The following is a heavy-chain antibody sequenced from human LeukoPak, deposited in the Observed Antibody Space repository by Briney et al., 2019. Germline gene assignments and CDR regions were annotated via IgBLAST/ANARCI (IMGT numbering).Heavy chain of an antibody. Sequence: SETLSLTCAVYGGSFSGYYWSWIRQPPGKGLEWIGEINHSGSTNYNPSLKSRVTISVDTSKNQFSLKLSSVTAADTAVYYCARGVGYCFMACCHRRCEPWGQGNLVTVSS. CDR2: INHSGST. CDR3: ARGVGYCFMACCHRRCEP. CDR1: GGSFSGYY. J-gene: IGHJ5*02. V-gene: IGHV4-34*01. D-gene: IGHD2-2*03.